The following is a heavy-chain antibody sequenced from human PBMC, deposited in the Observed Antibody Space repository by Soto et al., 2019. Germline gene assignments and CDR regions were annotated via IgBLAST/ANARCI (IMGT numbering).Heavy chain of an antibody. V-gene: IGHV3-48*02. J-gene: IGHJ6*02. CDR2: ISSRSYTI. Sequence: EVQLVESGGGLVQPGGSLRLSCAASGFTFSTYSMNWVRQAPGKGLEWVSYISSRSYTIYYVDSVKGRFTISRDNAKNPLYLQMNSLRDEDTALYYCARGGSSSDNGMDVWGQGTTVTVSS. D-gene: IGHD6-6*01. CDR3: ARGGSSSDNGMDV. CDR1: GFTFSTYS.